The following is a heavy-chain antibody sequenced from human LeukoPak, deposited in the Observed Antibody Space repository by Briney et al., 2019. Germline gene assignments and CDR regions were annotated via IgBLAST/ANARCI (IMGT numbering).Heavy chain of an antibody. Sequence: ASVKVSCKSSGYTFTDYHMHWVRQAPGQELEWMGWVDLKSGGTRYAQKFQDRVTMTRDTSISVGYMELRRLTSDDTAVYYCGRDSTPAIGSYFDFWGQGTLVTVSS. CDR2: VDLKSGGT. J-gene: IGHJ4*02. V-gene: IGHV1-2*02. CDR3: GRDSTPAIGSYFDF. D-gene: IGHD2-2*01. CDR1: GYTFTDYH.